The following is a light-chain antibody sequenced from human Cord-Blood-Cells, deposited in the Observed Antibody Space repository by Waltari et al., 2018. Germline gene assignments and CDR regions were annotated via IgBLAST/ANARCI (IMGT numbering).Light chain of an antibody. CDR1: QSVSSY. J-gene: IGKJ3*01. CDR2: DAS. Sequence: EIVLTQSPATLSLSPRERATLSCMASQSVSSYLAWYQQKPGQAPRLLIYDASNRATGIPARFSGSGSGTDFTLTISSLEPEDFAAYYCQQRSNWPLFTFGPGTKVDIK. V-gene: IGKV3-11*01. CDR3: QQRSNWPLFT.